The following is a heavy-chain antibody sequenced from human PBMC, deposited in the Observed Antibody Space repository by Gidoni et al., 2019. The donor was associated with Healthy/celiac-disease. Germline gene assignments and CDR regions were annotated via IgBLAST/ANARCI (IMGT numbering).Heavy chain of an antibody. CDR2: IYTSGST. Sequence: QVQLQESGPGLVKPSQTLSLTCTVSGGSISSGSYYWSWIRQPAGKGLEWIGRIYTSGSTNYNPSLKSRVTMSVDTSKNQFSLKLSSVTAADTAVYYCAREVVTIFGVDPPGWFDPWGQGTLVTVSS. V-gene: IGHV4-61*02. J-gene: IGHJ5*02. CDR1: GGSISSGSYY. D-gene: IGHD3-3*01. CDR3: AREVVTIFGVDPPGWFDP.